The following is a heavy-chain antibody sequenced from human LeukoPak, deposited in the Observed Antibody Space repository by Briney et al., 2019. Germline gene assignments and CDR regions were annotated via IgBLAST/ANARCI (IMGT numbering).Heavy chain of an antibody. J-gene: IGHJ4*02. CDR2: ISSDGSSI. D-gene: IGHD1-26*01. Sequence: GGSLSLSCPLSGSTFSNYGIYWFRQPPGKGLVWVSRISSDGSSIIYADSVKGRFTISRDIAKNTLYLQMNSLRAEDTAVYYCARAQMGAPTDYWGQGTLVTVSS. CDR1: GSTFSNYG. V-gene: IGHV3-74*01. CDR3: ARAQMGAPTDY.